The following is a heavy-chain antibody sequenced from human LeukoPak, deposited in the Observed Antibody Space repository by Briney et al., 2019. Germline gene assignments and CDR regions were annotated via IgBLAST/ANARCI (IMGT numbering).Heavy chain of an antibody. V-gene: IGHV3-23*03. CDR3: AKYSGSYYYPPNWDS. Sequence: GGSLRLSCAASGFTFSSYAMTWVRQPPGKGLEWVSVIHSGGNTYYADSVKGRFTISRDYPKNTLYLQMNSLRAEDTAVYFCAKYSGSYYYPPNWDSWGQGTLVTVSS. J-gene: IGHJ4*02. D-gene: IGHD1-26*01. CDR1: GFTFSSYA. CDR2: IHSGGNT.